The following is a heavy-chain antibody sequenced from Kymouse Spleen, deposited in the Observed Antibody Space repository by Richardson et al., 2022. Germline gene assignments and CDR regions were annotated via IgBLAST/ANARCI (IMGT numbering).Heavy chain of an antibody. J-gene: IGHJ6*02. CDR2: IYYSGST. Sequence: QLQLQESGPGLVKPSETLSLTCTVSGGSISSSSYYWGWIRQPPGKGLEWIGSIYYSGSTYYNPSLKSRVTISVDTSKNQFSLKLSSVTAADTAVYYCARQPYSSSSGYYYYGMDVWGQGTTVTVSS. D-gene: IGHD6-6*01. CDR3: ARQPYSSSSGYYYYGMDV. V-gene: IGHV4-39*01. CDR1: GGSISSSSYY.